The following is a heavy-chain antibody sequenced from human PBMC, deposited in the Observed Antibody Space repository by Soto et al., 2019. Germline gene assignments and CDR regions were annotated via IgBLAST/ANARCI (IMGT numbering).Heavy chain of an antibody. CDR2: ISSSSSTI. Sequence: LRLSCAVSGFTFSSYSMNWVRQAPGKGLEWVSYISSSSSTIYYADSVKGRFTISRDNAKNSLYLQMNNLRVEDTAVYYCARELDEAFDIWGQGTMVTVSS. CDR3: ARELDEAFDI. CDR1: GFTFSSYS. J-gene: IGHJ3*02. V-gene: IGHV3-48*04.